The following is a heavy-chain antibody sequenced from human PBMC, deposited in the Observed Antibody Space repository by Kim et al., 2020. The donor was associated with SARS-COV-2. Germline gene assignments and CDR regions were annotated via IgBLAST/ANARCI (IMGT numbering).Heavy chain of an antibody. D-gene: IGHD1-26*01. V-gene: IGHV3-7*01. Sequence: GSEENYGASVKGRLTISRDKAKNSLNLQMHNLRAEDTAVYYCAREVGATTWGQGTLVTVSS. J-gene: IGHJ5*02. CDR3: AREVGATT. CDR2: GSEE.